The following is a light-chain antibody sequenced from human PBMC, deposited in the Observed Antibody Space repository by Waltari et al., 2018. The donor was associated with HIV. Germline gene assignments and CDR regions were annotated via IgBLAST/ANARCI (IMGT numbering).Light chain of an antibody. Sequence: DIQMTQSPSSLSASVGDSVTISCRASQNIANYLNWYQHKPGKAPQFLVSTASSLQSGVPSRFSGSGSGTDFTLTISNLQPEDFATYYCQQSYITPLTFGPGTKVDVK. CDR1: QNIANY. V-gene: IGKV1-39*01. J-gene: IGKJ3*01. CDR2: TAS. CDR3: QQSYITPLT.